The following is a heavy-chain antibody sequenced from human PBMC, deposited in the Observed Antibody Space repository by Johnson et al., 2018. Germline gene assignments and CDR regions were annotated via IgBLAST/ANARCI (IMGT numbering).Heavy chain of an antibody. D-gene: IGHD6-13*01. J-gene: IGHJ3*02. CDR3: TRGVRSWDGFDI. V-gene: IGHV3-33*01. Sequence: QVQLVQSGGGVVQPGRSLRLSCAASGFDFSSYGIHWVRQAPGKGLEWVAVIWYDGTNKYYEDSVKGRFAISRDNSRNTLYLQMNSLRAEDTALYYGTRGVRSWDGFDIWGQGTMVTVSS. CDR1: GFDFSSYG. CDR2: IWYDGTNK.